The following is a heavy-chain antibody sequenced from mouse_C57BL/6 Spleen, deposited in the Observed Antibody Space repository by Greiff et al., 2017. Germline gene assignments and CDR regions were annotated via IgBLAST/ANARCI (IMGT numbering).Heavy chain of an antibody. Sequence: EVQLQQSGPELVKPGASVKISCKASGYTFTDYYMNWVKQSHGKSLEWIGDINPNNGGTSYNQKFKGKATLTVDKSSSTACMELRSLTSEDSAVYYCARGNYTFYWGQGTTLTVSS. CDR1: GYTFTDYY. V-gene: IGHV1-26*01. CDR3: ARGNYTFY. CDR2: INPNNGGT. D-gene: IGHD2-1*01. J-gene: IGHJ2*01.